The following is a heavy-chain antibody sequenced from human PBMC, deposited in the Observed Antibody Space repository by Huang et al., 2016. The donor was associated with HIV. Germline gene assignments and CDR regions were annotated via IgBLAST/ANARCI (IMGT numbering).Heavy chain of an antibody. CDR2: IKSKTDGGTT. CDR3: TTESESSGWTMDHDAFDI. CDR1: GFTFSNAW. D-gene: IGHD6-19*01. V-gene: IGHV3-15*01. Sequence: EVQLVESGGGLVKPGGSHRLSCAASGFTFSNAWMSWVRQAPGKGLEWVGRIKSKTDGGTTDYAAPVKCRFTISRDDSKNTLYLQMNSLKTEDTAVYYCTTESESSGWTMDHDAFDIWGQGTMVTVSS. J-gene: IGHJ3*02.